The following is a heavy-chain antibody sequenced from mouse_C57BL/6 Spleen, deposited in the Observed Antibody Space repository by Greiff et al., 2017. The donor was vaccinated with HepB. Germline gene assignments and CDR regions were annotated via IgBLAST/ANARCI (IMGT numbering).Heavy chain of an antibody. J-gene: IGHJ4*01. Sequence: EVQLQESGPELVKPGASVKISCKASGYTFTDYYMNWVKQSHGKSLEWIGDINPNNGGTSYNQKFKGKATLTVDKSSSTAYMELRSLTSEDSAVYYCARGGGTTVVSAMDYWGQGTSVTVSS. CDR3: ARGGGTTVVSAMDY. CDR1: GYTFTDYY. CDR2: INPNNGGT. D-gene: IGHD1-1*01. V-gene: IGHV1-26*01.